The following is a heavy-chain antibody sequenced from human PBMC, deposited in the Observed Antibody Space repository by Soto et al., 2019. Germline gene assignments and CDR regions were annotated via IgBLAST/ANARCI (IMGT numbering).Heavy chain of an antibody. CDR3: VRGRAFMSRVAFDI. V-gene: IGHV4-34*02. J-gene: IGHJ3*02. D-gene: IGHD1-26*01. Sequence: QVQLQQRGAGLLKPSETLSLTCAVLGGSFSDYYWTWIRQPPGKGLEWIGEIKHSGSTSYNPSLKSRLTLSVDTSTKEFSLNLSSVTAADTAAYHCVRGRAFMSRVAFDIWGQGTMVTVSS. CDR1: GGSFSDYY. CDR2: IKHSGST.